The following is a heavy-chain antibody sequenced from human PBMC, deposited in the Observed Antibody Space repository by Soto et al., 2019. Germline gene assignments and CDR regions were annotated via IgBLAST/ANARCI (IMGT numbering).Heavy chain of an antibody. V-gene: IGHV3-23*01. Sequence: RGSLRLSCAPSRFTFSSYAMSWVRQSPGKGLEWVSAISGSGGSTYYADSVKGRFTISRDNSKNTLYLQMNSLRAEDTAVYHCAKAVGRGPWFDPWGQGTLVTVSS. CDR3: AKAVGRGPWFDP. J-gene: IGHJ5*02. D-gene: IGHD1-26*01. CDR2: ISGSGGST. CDR1: RFTFSSYA.